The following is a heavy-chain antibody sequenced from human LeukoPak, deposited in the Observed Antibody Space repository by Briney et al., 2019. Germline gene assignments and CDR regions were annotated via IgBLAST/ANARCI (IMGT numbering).Heavy chain of an antibody. Sequence: SETLSLTCTVFGYSISRGYYWGWIRQPPGKGLEWIGSIHHVGGSNYNPSLESRVTISMDTSRDQVALKLTSVTAADTAVYYCARAWHDSSGYYYYFDYWGQGTLVTVSS. CDR3: ARAWHDSSGYYYYFDY. D-gene: IGHD3-22*01. V-gene: IGHV4-38-2*02. CDR2: IHHVGGS. CDR1: GYSISRGYY. J-gene: IGHJ4*02.